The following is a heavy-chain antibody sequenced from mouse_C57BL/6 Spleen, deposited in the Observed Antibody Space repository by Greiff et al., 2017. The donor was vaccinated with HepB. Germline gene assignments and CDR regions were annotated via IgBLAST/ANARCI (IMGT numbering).Heavy chain of an antibody. CDR1: GYAFSSSW. J-gene: IGHJ2*01. Sequence: QVQLKQSGPELVKPGASVKISCKASGYAFSSSWMNWVKQRPGKGLEWIGRIYPGDGDTNYNGKFKGKATLTADKSSSTAYMQLSSLTSEDSAVYFWARWWDGDFDYWGQGTTLTVSS. D-gene: IGHD1-1*02. CDR2: IYPGDGDT. V-gene: IGHV1-82*01. CDR3: ARWWDGDFDY.